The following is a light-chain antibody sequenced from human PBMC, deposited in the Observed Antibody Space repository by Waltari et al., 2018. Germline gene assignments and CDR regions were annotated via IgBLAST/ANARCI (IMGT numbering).Light chain of an antibody. Sequence: DIVMTQSPDSLAVSLGERATINCKSSQTVLYSSNNKNFLAWYQQKAEQPPKLLINWASTREFGVPDRFSGSGSGTDFTLTISSLQAEDVAVYYCQQYYRTPPTFGQGTKLEIK. CDR3: QQYYRTPPT. V-gene: IGKV4-1*01. CDR1: QTVLYSSNNKNF. J-gene: IGKJ2*01. CDR2: WAS.